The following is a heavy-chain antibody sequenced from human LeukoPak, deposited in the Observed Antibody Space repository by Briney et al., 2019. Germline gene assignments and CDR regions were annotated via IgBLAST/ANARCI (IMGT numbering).Heavy chain of an antibody. CDR1: GGSFSGYY. D-gene: IGHD2-2*01. CDR3: ARGDIVVVPAALGPSSYYYGMDV. J-gene: IGHJ6*02. V-gene: IGHV4-34*01. CDR2: INHSGST. Sequence: PSETLSLTCAVYGGSFSGYYWSWIRQPPGKGLEWIGEINHSGSTNYNPSLKSRVTISVDTSKNQFSLKLSSVTAADTAVYYCARGDIVVVPAALGPSSYYYGMDVWGQGTTVTVSS.